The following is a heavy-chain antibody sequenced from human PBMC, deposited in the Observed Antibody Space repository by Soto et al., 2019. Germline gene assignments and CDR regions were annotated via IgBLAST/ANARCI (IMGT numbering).Heavy chain of an antibody. V-gene: IGHV4-39*01. CDR2: ISHTGSP. CDR3: ASQLESTTYFDY. D-gene: IGHD1-1*01. J-gene: IGHJ4*02. CDR1: GGSISNSDYF. Sequence: SETLSLTCTVSGGSISNSDYFWAWMRQPPGKGLEWVGTISHTGSPRYNPSLKSRVTISVDTSRNQFSLRLPSVTAADTAVFYCASQLESTTYFDYWGRGTLVTVSS.